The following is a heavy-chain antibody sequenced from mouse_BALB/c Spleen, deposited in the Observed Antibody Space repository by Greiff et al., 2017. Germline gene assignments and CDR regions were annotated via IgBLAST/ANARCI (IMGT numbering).Heavy chain of an antibody. D-gene: IGHD1-2*01. Sequence: VQLKQSGAELVKPGASVKLSCTASGFNIKDTYMHWVKQRPEQGLEWIGRIDPANGNTKYDPKFQGKATITADTSSNTAYLQLSSLTSEDTAVYYCAVITTAKDAMDYWGQGTSVTVSS. V-gene: IGHV14-3*02. CDR3: AVITTAKDAMDY. CDR1: GFNIKDTY. CDR2: IDPANGNT. J-gene: IGHJ4*01.